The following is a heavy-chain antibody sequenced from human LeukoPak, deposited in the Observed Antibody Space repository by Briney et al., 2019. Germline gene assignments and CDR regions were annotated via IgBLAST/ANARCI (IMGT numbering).Heavy chain of an antibody. D-gene: IGHD1-1*01. Sequence: PSETLSLTCTVSGASISNYYWTWIRQPPGKGLEWIGYIYYSGSTNYRPSLKSRVTISVDTSKNQVSLRLRSVTAADTAVYYCARDRSGNDDGFDYWGQGTLVTVSS. V-gene: IGHV4-59*01. CDR3: ARDRSGNDDGFDY. CDR2: IYYSGST. CDR1: GASISNYY. J-gene: IGHJ4*02.